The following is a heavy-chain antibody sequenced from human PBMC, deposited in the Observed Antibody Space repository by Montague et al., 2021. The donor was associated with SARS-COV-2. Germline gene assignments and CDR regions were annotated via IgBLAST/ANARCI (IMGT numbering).Heavy chain of an antibody. V-gene: IGHV3-48*03. J-gene: IGHJ4*02. CDR2: ISSSGSTL. CDR1: GFTFSSYE. Sequence: YLRLSCAASGFTFSSYEMNWARQAPGKGLEWVSYISSSGSTLYHADPVRGRFTISRDNARDSVYLQMNSLRAEDTAVYYCAREEDSYGSGTLDYWGQGTLVTVSS. CDR3: AREEDSYGSGTLDY. D-gene: IGHD3-10*01.